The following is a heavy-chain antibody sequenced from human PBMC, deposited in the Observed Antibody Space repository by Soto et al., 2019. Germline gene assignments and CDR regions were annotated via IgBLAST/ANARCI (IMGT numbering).Heavy chain of an antibody. V-gene: IGHV4-31*03. CDR1: GGSISSGGYY. CDR2: IYYSGST. Sequence: QVQLQESGPGLVKPSQTLSLTCTVSGGSISSGGYYWSWIRQHPGKGLEWIGYIYYSGSTYYNPSLKSRVTXXVXTXXNQFSLKLSSVTAADTAVYYCARVVVVAATHAFDIWGQGTMVTVSS. D-gene: IGHD2-15*01. J-gene: IGHJ3*02. CDR3: ARVVVVAATHAFDI.